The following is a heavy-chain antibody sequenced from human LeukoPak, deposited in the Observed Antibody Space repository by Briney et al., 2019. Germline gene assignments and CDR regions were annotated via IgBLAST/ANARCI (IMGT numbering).Heavy chain of an antibody. CDR2: IKSKTDGGTA. CDR1: GFTFSNAW. Sequence: GGSLRLSCVAPGFTFSNAWMSWVRQSPGKGQEWVGRIKSKTDGGTADYAAPVKGRFTISRDDSKNTLYLQMNSLKTEDTAVYYCTTVFAGVYSNSYYYMDVWGKGTTVTVSS. D-gene: IGHD4-11*01. CDR3: TTVFAGVYSNSYYYMDV. J-gene: IGHJ6*03. V-gene: IGHV3-15*01.